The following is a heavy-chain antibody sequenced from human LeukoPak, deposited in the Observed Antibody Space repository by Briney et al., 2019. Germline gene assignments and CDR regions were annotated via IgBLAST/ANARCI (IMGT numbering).Heavy chain of an antibody. CDR1: GFTFSGFG. CDR2: ISASGGST. V-gene: IGHV3-23*01. Sequence: PGGSLRLSCAASGFTFSGFGLSWVRQAPGKGLAWVSGISASGGSTYYADSVKGRFTISRDNAKNSLYLQMNSLRAEDTAVYYCARGGRFSGFDYWGQGTLVTVSS. D-gene: IGHD1-26*01. CDR3: ARGGRFSGFDY. J-gene: IGHJ4*02.